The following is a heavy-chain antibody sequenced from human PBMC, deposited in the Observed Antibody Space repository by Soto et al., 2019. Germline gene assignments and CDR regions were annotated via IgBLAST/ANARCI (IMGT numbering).Heavy chain of an antibody. J-gene: IGHJ4*02. CDR1: GFSLSNYW. V-gene: IGHV3-23*01. Sequence: GGSLRLSCAASGFSLSNYWMNWVRQVPGKGLEWVSGLSGSGGMTYYAGSVEGRFTVSRDNSKNTLFLQMDSLRGEDTAVYYCASGIKVDRFDYCGEGTLVTVSS. D-gene: IGHD6-19*01. CDR2: LSGSGGMT. CDR3: ASGIKVDRFDY.